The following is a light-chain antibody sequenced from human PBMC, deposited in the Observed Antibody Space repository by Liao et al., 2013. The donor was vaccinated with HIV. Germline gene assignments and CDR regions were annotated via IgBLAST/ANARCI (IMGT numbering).Light chain of an antibody. CDR1: NIGSKT. CDR3: QVWDNSSDHYV. Sequence: SYELTQPPSVSVAPGKTARITCGGNNIGSKTVHWYQQRPGQAPVLVIYYDSDRPSGIPERFSGSNSGNTATLTISRVEGGDEADYYCQVWDNSSDHYVFGTGTKVTVL. J-gene: IGLJ1*01. V-gene: IGLV3-21*01. CDR2: YDS.